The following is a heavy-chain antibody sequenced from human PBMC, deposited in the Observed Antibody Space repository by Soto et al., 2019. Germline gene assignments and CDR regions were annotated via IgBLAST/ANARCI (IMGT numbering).Heavy chain of an antibody. D-gene: IGHD1-26*01. J-gene: IGHJ6*02. V-gene: IGHV4-39*01. Sequence: NPSETLSLTCTVSGGSISSSNYYWGWVRQPPGKGLERIGTIYYSGSTYYNPSLKSRVTMSIDTSKNQFSLKLSSVTAADTAVYYCASPLWERGEYYYYVMDVWGQGTTVTVSS. CDR1: GGSISSSNYY. CDR2: IYYSGST. CDR3: ASPLWERGEYYYYVMDV.